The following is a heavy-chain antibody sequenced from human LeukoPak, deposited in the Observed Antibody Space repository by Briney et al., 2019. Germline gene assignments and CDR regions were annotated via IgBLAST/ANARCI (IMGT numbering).Heavy chain of an antibody. J-gene: IGHJ4*02. D-gene: IGHD2-2*01. CDR1: GFTFSSYW. V-gene: IGHV3-7*01. CDR3: ARRRGYCSSTSCSHYYFDY. CDR2: IKQDGSEK. Sequence: GGSLRLSCAASGFTFSSYWMGWVRQAPGKGLEWVANIKQDGSEKYYVDPVKGRFTISRDNAKNSLYLQMNSLRAEDTAVYYCARRRGYCSSTSCSHYYFDYWGQGALVTVSS.